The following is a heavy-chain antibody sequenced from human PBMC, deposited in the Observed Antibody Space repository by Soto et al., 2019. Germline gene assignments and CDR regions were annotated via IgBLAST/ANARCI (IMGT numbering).Heavy chain of an antibody. CDR2: INHSGST. V-gene: IGHV4-34*01. CDR1: GGSFSGYY. J-gene: IGHJ5*02. D-gene: IGHD6-13*01. Sequence: SETLSLTCAVYGGSFSGYYWSWIRQPPGKGLEWIGEINHSGSTNYNPSLKSRVTISVDTSKNQFSLKLSSVTAADTAVYYCARNPHSSSWHFSWSDPWGQGTLVTISS. CDR3: ARNPHSSSWHFSWSDP.